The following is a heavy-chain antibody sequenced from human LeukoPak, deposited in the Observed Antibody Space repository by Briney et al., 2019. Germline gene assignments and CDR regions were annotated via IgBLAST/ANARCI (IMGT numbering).Heavy chain of an antibody. D-gene: IGHD2/OR15-2a*01. Sequence: VASVKVSCKASGYTFTDYYMHWVRQAPGQGLEWMGWINPNTGGTNYAQKFQGRVTMTRDTSISTAYMELSRLRSDDTAVFYCARGASVSVLYYFYYYMDVWGKGTTVTISS. J-gene: IGHJ6*03. CDR2: INPNTGGT. V-gene: IGHV1-2*02. CDR1: GYTFTDYY. CDR3: ARGASVSVLYYFYYYMDV.